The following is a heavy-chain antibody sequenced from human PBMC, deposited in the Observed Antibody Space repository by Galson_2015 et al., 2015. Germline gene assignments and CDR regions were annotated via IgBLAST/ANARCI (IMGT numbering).Heavy chain of an antibody. V-gene: IGHV6-1*01. CDR2: TYYRSKWYS. Sequence: CAISGDSVSSNSAAWNWIRHSPSRGLEWLGRTYYRSKWYSDYAVSVRSRITINPDTSKNQFSLQLRSVTPDDTAVYYCARGSGRYAMDVWGQGTTVTVSS. CDR1: GDSVSSNSAA. J-gene: IGHJ6*02. D-gene: IGHD3-10*01. CDR3: ARGSGRYAMDV.